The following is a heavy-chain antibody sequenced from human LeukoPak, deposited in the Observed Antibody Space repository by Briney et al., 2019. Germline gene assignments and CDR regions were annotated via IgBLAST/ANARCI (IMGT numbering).Heavy chain of an antibody. D-gene: IGHD3-16*01. V-gene: IGHV3-74*01. Sequence: GGSLRLSCAASGFTLSSYWMHWVRQAPGKGLVWASRINSDGSRTYYADSVKGRFTISRDNAKNTLYLQMNSLRAEDTAVYYCARDFGPYGMDVWGQGTTVTVS. CDR2: INSDGSRT. CDR1: GFTLSSYW. CDR3: ARDFGPYGMDV. J-gene: IGHJ6*02.